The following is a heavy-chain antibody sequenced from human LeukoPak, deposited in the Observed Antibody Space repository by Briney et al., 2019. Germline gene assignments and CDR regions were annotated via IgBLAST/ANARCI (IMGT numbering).Heavy chain of an antibody. V-gene: IGHV3-21*04. CDR2: IDDSSTYI. CDR1: GFPFSTCS. J-gene: IGHJ6*03. Sequence: GGSLRLSWAASGFPFSTCSMNWVRQAPGKGLEWVSSIDDSSTYIYYVDSVKGRFAISRDNAKNSLCLEMNSLRAEDTDVYYCAKGPVIAVGDFYYYYMDVWGKGTTVTVSS. CDR3: AKGPVIAVGDFYYYYMDV. D-gene: IGHD6-19*01.